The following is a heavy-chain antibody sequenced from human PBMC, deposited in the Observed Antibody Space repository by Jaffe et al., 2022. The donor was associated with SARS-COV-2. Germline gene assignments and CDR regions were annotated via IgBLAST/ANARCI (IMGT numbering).Heavy chain of an antibody. CDR1: GFTFSSYW. CDR2: INQDGSEQ. CDR3: ARRSSGSPDC. V-gene: IGHV3-7*03. Sequence: EVQLVESGGGLVQPGGSLRLSCAASGFTFSSYWMSWVRQAPGKGLECVANINQDGSEQRYVDSVKGRFSISRDNAKNSLYLQMNSLRAEDTAVYFCARRSSGSPDCWGQGTLVTVSS. D-gene: IGHD1-26*01. J-gene: IGHJ4*02.